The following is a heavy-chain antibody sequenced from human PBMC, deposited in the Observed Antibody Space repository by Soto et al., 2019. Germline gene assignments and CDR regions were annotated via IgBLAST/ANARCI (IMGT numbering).Heavy chain of an antibody. Sequence: PGGSLRLSCAASGFTFSSYAMHWVRQAPGKGLEWVAVISYDGSNKYYADSVKGRFTISRDNSKNTLYLQMNSLRAEDTAVYYCARDQRPYYDILTGYYTPAYSYNGTDAWRHATPVTV. CDR1: GFTFSSYA. CDR3: ARDQRPYYDILTGYYTPAYSYNGTDA. V-gene: IGHV3-30-3*01. J-gene: IGHJ6*02. D-gene: IGHD3-9*01. CDR2: ISYDGSNK.